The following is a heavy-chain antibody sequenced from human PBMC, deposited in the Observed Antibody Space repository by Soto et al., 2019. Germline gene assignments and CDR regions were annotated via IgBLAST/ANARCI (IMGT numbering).Heavy chain of an antibody. D-gene: IGHD3-10*01. J-gene: IGHJ6*02. Sequence: SETLSLTCTVSGGSISSGGYYWSWIRQHPGKGLEWIGYIYYSGSTYYNPSLKSRVTISVDTSKNQFSLKLSSVTAADTAVYYCASRSKYYYYGMDVWGQGTTVTVSS. CDR2: IYYSGST. CDR3: ASRSKYYYYGMDV. V-gene: IGHV4-31*03. CDR1: GGSISSGGYY.